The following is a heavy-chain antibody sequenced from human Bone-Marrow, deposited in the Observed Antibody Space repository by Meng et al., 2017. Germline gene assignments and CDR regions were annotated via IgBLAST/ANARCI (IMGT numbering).Heavy chain of an antibody. CDR3: ARGRIAAAAALAY. D-gene: IGHD6-13*01. CDR2: INHSGST. J-gene: IGHJ4*02. CDR1: GGSFSGYY. Sequence: QVHLQQWGAGLLKPSETLSLTCAVYGGSFSGYYWSWIRQPPGKGLEWIGEINHSGSTNYNPSLKSRVTISVDTSKNQFSLKLSSVTAADTAVYYCARGRIAAAAALAYWGQGTLVTVSS. V-gene: IGHV4-34*01.